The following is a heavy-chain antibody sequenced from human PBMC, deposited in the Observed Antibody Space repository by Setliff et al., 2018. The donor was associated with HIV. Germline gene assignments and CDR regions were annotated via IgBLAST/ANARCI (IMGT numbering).Heavy chain of an antibody. V-gene: IGHV3-15*01. D-gene: IGHD3-22*01. CDR1: GLKLSSSFAW. Sequence: AGGSPRFPCTASGLKLSSSFAWPSWLRQVPGKGLEWVGRIKRQRDGETADYGAPVQGRFTISRNDAKKTLYLQMNNLKTEDAGVYYCVAPRSNIYDSTIAYWGQGTRVTVSS. CDR2: IKRQRDGETA. J-gene: IGHJ4*02. CDR3: VAPRSNIYDSTIAY.